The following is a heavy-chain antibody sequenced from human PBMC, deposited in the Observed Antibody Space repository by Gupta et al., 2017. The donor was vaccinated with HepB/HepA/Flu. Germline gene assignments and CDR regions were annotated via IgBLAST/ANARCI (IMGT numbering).Heavy chain of an antibody. CDR2: ISNDGTNH. V-gene: IGHV3-30-3*01. CDR3: ARGRSRGRGGSYFDYYGMDV. D-gene: IGHD3-10*01. Sequence: VQLVESGGGVVQSGRSLRLSCAASGFNFNNYVMQWVRQAPGKGLEWVAVISNDGTNHHYADSVKGRFTVSRDNSNNTLFLQVSGLRLEDTAVYYCARGRSRGRGGSYFDYYGMDVWGQGTTVTVSS. CDR1: GFNFNNYV. J-gene: IGHJ6*02.